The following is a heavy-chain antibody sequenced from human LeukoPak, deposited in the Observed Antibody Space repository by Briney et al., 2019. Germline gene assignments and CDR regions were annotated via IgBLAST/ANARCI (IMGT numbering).Heavy chain of an antibody. CDR1: GFTFSSYG. J-gene: IGHJ4*02. V-gene: IGHV3-7*01. CDR3: ARDPPVTAKD. D-gene: IGHD2-21*02. Sequence: GGSLRLSCAASGFTFSSYGMHWVRQAPGKGLEWVANIKQDGSEKYYVDSVKGRFTISRDNAKNSLYLQMNSLRADDTAVYYCARDPPVTAKDWGQGTLVTVSS. CDR2: IKQDGSEK.